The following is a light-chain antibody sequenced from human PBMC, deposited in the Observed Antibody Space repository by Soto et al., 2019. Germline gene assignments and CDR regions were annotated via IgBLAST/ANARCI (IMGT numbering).Light chain of an antibody. J-gene: IGLJ1*01. Sequence: QSVLTQPPSASGSPGQSVTISCTGTSSDVGGSNSVSWYQQHPGKATKIMIYDVSERPSGVPDRFSGSKSCNTSSLTVSGLQAEDEADYYCSSYASSVSYVFGTGTKVTVL. CDR1: SSDVGGSNS. CDR2: DVS. CDR3: SSYASSVSYV. V-gene: IGLV2-8*01.